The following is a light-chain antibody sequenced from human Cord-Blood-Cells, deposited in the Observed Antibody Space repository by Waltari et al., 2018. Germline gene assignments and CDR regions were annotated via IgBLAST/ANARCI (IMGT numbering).Light chain of an antibody. V-gene: IGKV1-5*01. J-gene: IGKJ1*01. Sequence: DIQMPQSPSTLSASVGARVTITCRASQSISSWLAWYQQKPGKAPKRLIYDASRLESGVPSRFSGSGSGTEFSLTISGLQPDGFATYYCKQYNSYWTFGQGTKVE. CDR1: QSISSW. CDR3: KQYNSYWT. CDR2: DAS.